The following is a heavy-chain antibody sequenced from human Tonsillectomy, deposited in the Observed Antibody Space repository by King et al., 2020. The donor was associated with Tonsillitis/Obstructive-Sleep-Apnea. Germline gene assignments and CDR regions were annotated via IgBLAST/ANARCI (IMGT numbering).Heavy chain of an antibody. J-gene: IGHJ3*02. CDR2: IFPGDSDT. D-gene: IGHD5-24*01. CDR3: ARHGGEMALPDAFHI. CDR1: GYRFTTYW. Sequence: VQLVESGAEVKKPGESLKITCKGSGYRFTTYWIGWVRQMPGKGLEWMGIIFPGDSDTRYRPSFQGQVTISVDRSISTAYLQWSSLKASDTAMYYCARHGGEMALPDAFHIWGPGTMVTVSS. V-gene: IGHV5-51*01.